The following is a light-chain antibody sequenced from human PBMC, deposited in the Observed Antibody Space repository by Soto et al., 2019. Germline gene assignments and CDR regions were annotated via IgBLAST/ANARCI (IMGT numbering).Light chain of an antibody. CDR1: QSISGT. CDR2: GAS. CDR3: QQYDTYSRT. Sequence: DIQMTQSPSTLSASVGDRVTITCRASQSISGTLAWYQQKPGKAPKLLMYGASSLERGVPSRFSGSGSGTEFTLTIRSLQPDDFASYSCQQYDTYSRTFGQGTKVEIK. V-gene: IGKV1-5*01. J-gene: IGKJ1*01.